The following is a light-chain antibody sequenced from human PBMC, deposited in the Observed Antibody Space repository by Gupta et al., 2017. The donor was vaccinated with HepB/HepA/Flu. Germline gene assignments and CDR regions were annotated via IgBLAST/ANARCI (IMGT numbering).Light chain of an antibody. CDR2: KNI. CDR1: SSNGGSNY. J-gene: IGLJ2*01. V-gene: IGLV1-47*01. Sequence: QSVLPQPPSASGTPGQTITISCSSSSSNGGSNYVYWYQQHHGTAPKILINKNIQRRSAVTDRFSGATSGTTASLVISGLRSEDEADYYCAAWDASLSRVVFGGGTKLTVL. CDR3: AAWDASLSRVV.